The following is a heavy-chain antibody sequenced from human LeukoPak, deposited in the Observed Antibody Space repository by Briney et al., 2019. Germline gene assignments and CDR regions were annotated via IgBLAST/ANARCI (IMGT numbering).Heavy chain of an antibody. J-gene: IGHJ5*02. V-gene: IGHV4-34*01. D-gene: IGHD2-15*01. CDR2: INHSGST. CDR1: GGSFSSYS. CDR3: ATRYCSGGDCYSWFDP. Sequence: SSETLSLTCAVYGGSFSSYSWSWIRQPPGKGLEWIGEINHSGSTNHNPSLKSRVTISVDTSKNEFSLKLTSVTAADTAVYYCATRYCSGGDCYSWFDPWGQGTLVTVSS.